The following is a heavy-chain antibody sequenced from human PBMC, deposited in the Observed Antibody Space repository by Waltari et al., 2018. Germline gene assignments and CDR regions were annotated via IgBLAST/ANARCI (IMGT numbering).Heavy chain of an antibody. D-gene: IGHD6-13*01. Sequence: QVQLVQSGAEVKKPGASVKVSCKASGYTFTGYYMHWVRQAPGQGLEWMGRINPNSGGTNYAQKFQGRVTMTRDTSISTAYMELSRLRSDDTAVYYCARGLGTYSSSWYEGYYFDYWGQGTLVTVSS. V-gene: IGHV1-2*06. CDR3: ARGLGTYSSSWYEGYYFDY. J-gene: IGHJ4*02. CDR2: INPNSGGT. CDR1: GYTFTGYY.